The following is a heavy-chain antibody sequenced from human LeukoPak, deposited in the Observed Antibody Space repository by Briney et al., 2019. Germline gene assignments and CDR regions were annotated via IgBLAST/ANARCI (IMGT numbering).Heavy chain of an antibody. J-gene: IGHJ4*02. CDR3: ARESIAVPGAPFPY. V-gene: IGHV3-48*03. D-gene: IGHD6-19*01. CDR2: ISSGSTI. Sequence: GGSLRLSCAASGFTFSSYEMNWVRQAPGKGLEWVSYISSGSTIYDADSVKGRFTISRDNAKNSLYLQMNSLRAEDTAVYYCARESIAVPGAPFPYWGQGPLLTVSS. CDR1: GFTFSSYE.